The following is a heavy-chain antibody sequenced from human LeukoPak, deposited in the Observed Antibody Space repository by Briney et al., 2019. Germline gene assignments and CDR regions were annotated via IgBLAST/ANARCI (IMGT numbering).Heavy chain of an antibody. J-gene: IGHJ4*02. V-gene: IGHV3-7*01. Sequence: GGSLRLSCAASGFTFSSYGMSWVRQAPGKGLEWVANIKQDGSEKYYVDSVKGRFTISRDNAKNSLYLQINSLRAEDRAVYYCARGFRGWYAEGFDYWGQGTVVTVSS. CDR1: GFTFSSYG. CDR3: ARGFRGWYAEGFDY. CDR2: IKQDGSEK. D-gene: IGHD6-19*01.